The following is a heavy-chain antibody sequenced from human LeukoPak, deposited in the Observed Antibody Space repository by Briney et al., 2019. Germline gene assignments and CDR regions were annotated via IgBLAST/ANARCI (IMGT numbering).Heavy chain of an antibody. D-gene: IGHD2-2*01. CDR2: ISSSGSTI. Sequence: PGGSLRRACAASGFTFSSYEMNGVGQAPGKGLEWVSYISSSGSTIYYADSVKGRFTISRDNAKNSLYLQMNSLRAEDTAVYYCARDQYCSSTSCYGIDYWGQGTLVTVSS. J-gene: IGHJ4*02. V-gene: IGHV3-48*03. CDR3: ARDQYCSSTSCYGIDY. CDR1: GFTFSSYE.